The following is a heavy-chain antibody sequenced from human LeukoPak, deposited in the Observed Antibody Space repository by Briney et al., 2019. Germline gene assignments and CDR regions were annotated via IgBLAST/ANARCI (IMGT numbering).Heavy chain of an antibody. Sequence: SQTLSLTCAISGDSVSSNSAAWNWIRQSPSRGLEWLGRTYYRSKWYNDYAVSVKSRITINPDTSKNQFSLQLNSVTPEDTAVYYCARARPLGAVVVAATPNYYYYYGMDVWGQGITVTVSS. CDR1: GDSVSSNSAA. D-gene: IGHD2-15*01. V-gene: IGHV6-1*01. J-gene: IGHJ6*02. CDR2: TYYRSKWYN. CDR3: ARARPLGAVVVAATPNYYYYYGMDV.